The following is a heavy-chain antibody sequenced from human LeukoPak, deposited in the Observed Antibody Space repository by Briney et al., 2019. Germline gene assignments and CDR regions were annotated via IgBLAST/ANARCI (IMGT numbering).Heavy chain of an antibody. D-gene: IGHD3-10*02. J-gene: IGHJ6*04. CDR2: ISSSSAYM. CDR1: GFTFSNYR. V-gene: IGHV3-21*01. Sequence: GGSLRLSCAASGFTFSNYRMNWVRQAPGKGLEWVSSISSSSAYMSYADSVKGRFTISRDNAKNSLYLQMNSLRAEDTAVYYCAELGITMIGGVWGKGTTVTISS. CDR3: AELGITMIGGV.